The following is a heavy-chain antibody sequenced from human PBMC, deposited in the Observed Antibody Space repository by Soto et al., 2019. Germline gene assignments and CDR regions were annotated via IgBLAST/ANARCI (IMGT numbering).Heavy chain of an antibody. CDR3: VGDGPTTGDLFRF. D-gene: IGHD3-16*01. Sequence: EVQLVESGGGLVQPGGSLRLSCAASGFTVSNNYMTWVRQAPGKGLEWVSLIYSGGSTNYAYSVKGRFTISRHNSQNTLNLQMDSLRVEDTAVYYCVGDGPTTGDLFRFWGQGTLVTVSS. CDR1: GFTVSNNY. V-gene: IGHV3-53*04. CDR2: IYSGGST. J-gene: IGHJ4*02.